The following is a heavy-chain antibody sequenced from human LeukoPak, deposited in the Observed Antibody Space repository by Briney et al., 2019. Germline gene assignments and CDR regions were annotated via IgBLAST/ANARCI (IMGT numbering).Heavy chain of an antibody. D-gene: IGHD6-25*01. CDR2: ISHSGGP. J-gene: IGHJ6*03. CDR3: ARERSGLSHYYYMDA. Sequence: SETLSLTCAVYGGSFSAYYWSWIRQPPGKGLECIGEISHSGGPNYNPSLKSRVTISVVTSKNQFSLKLTSLTAADTAVYYCARERSGLSHYYYMDAWAKGTTVAVSS. V-gene: IGHV4-34*01. CDR1: GGSFSAYY.